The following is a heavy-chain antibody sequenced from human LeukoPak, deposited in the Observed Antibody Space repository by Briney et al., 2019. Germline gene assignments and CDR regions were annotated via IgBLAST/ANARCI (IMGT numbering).Heavy chain of an antibody. CDR2: IHPYGFT. D-gene: IGHD3-9*01. Sequence: SETLSLTCAIYGGSFSHYYWSWIRQAPGKGLEWIGEIHPYGFTSVNPSLKSRVSIVPDTSKNQSSLTLTSVTAADTAVYYCSRGSDESKTGDSWGQGSLVTVSS. CDR1: GGSFSHYY. V-gene: IGHV4-34*01. CDR3: SRGSDESKTGDS. J-gene: IGHJ4*02.